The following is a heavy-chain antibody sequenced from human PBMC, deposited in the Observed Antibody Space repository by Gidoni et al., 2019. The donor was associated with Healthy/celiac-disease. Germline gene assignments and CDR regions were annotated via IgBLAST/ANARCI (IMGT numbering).Heavy chain of an antibody. D-gene: IGHD1-1*01. CDR1: GYTFTSYA. J-gene: IGHJ4*02. CDR2: INTGNGNT. CDR3: AIIHPQQLGAS. V-gene: IGHV1-3*04. Sequence: QVQLVQSGAEVKKPGASVQVSCKASGYTFTSYAMHWVRQAPGQRLEWMGWINTGNGNTKYSQKFQGRVTITRDTSASTAYMELSSLRSEDTAVYYCAIIHPQQLGASWGQGTLVTVSS.